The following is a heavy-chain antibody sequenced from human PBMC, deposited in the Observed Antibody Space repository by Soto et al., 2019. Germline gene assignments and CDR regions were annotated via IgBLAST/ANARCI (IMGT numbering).Heavy chain of an antibody. CDR2: INPNSGGT. V-gene: IGHV1-2*04. CDR3: ARDRAYSIAAAGSPYYYGMDV. J-gene: IGHJ6*02. Sequence: GASVKVSCKASGYTFTGYYMHWVRQAPGQGLEWMGWINPNSGGTNYAQKFQGWVTMTRDTSISTAYMELSRLRSDDTAVYYCARDRAYSIAAAGSPYYYGMDVWGQGTTVTVSS. D-gene: IGHD6-13*01. CDR1: GYTFTGYY.